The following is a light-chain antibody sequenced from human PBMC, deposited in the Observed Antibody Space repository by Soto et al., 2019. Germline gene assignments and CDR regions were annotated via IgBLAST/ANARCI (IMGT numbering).Light chain of an antibody. V-gene: IGKV3-11*01. CDR1: QSVSRNY. Sequence: EIVLTQSPATLSLSPGERATLSCGASQSVSRNYLAWFQQKPGQAPRLLIYDASKRATGIPARFSGSGSGTDFTLTISSLEPEDFAVYYCLQRSNWPWTFGQGTKVEIK. J-gene: IGKJ1*01. CDR3: LQRSNWPWT. CDR2: DAS.